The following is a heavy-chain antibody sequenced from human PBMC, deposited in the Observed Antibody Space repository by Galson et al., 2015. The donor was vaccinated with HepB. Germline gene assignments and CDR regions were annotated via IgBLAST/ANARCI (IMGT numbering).Heavy chain of an antibody. V-gene: IGHV1-18*04. Sequence: SVKVSCKAFGYTFTSYGISWVRQAPGQGLEWIGWIRAYNGNTNYAQKLQGRVTMTTDTSTSTAYMELRSLRSHDTAVYYCARGDYYESSGYSDYWGQGTLVTVSS. D-gene: IGHD3-22*01. CDR1: GYTFTSYG. CDR2: IRAYNGNT. CDR3: ARGDYYESSGYSDY. J-gene: IGHJ4*02.